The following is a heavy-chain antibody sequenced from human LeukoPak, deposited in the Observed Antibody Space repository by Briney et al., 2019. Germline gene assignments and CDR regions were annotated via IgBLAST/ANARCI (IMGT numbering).Heavy chain of an antibody. J-gene: IGHJ6*04. D-gene: IGHD3-22*01. CDR2: IYPGDSDT. Sequence: GESLKISCKGSGYSFTSYWIGWVRQMPGKGLEWMGIIYPGDSDTRYSPSFQGQVTISADKSLSTAYLQWSSLKASDTAMYYCARASYYYDSSGSGVDVWGKGTTVTVSS. V-gene: IGHV5-51*01. CDR3: ARASYYYDSSGSGVDV. CDR1: GYSFTSYW.